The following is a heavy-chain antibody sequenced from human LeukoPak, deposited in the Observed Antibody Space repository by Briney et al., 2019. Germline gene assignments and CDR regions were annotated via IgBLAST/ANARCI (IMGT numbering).Heavy chain of an antibody. V-gene: IGHV4-31*03. Sequence: PSETLSLTCTVSGGSISSGGYYWSWIRQHPGKGLEWIGYTYYSGSTYYNPSLKSRVTISVDTSKNQFSLKLSSVTAADTAVYYCARDRAAAARAMYAFDIWGQGAMVTVSS. CDR1: GGSISSGGYY. CDR2: TYYSGST. D-gene: IGHD6-13*01. J-gene: IGHJ3*02. CDR3: ARDRAAAARAMYAFDI.